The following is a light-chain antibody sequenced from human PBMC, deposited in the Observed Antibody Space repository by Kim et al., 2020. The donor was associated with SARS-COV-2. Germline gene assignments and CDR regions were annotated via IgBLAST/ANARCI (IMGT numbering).Light chain of an antibody. CDR1: SGSIASNY. CDR3: QSYDSSSRWV. CDR2: EDN. J-gene: IGLJ3*02. Sequence: KTVTISYTRSSGSIASNYVKWYQQRPGSAPTTVIYEDNQRPSGVPDRFSGSIDSSSNSASLTISGLKTEDEADYYCQSYDSSSRWVFGGGTQLTVL. V-gene: IGLV6-57*03.